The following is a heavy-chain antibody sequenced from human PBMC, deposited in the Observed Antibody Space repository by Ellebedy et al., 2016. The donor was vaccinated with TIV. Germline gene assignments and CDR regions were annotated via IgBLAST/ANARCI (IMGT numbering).Heavy chain of an antibody. V-gene: IGHV3-33*01. CDR2: IWYDGSNK. J-gene: IGHJ3*02. CDR3: ARVTEAARPRANAFDI. CDR1: GFTFSSYG. Sequence: GGSLRLSXAASGFTFSSYGMHWVRQAPGKGLEWVAVIWYDGSNKYYADSVKGRFTISRDNSKNTLYLQMNSLRAEDTAVYYCARVTEAARPRANAFDIWGQGTMVTVSS. D-gene: IGHD6-6*01.